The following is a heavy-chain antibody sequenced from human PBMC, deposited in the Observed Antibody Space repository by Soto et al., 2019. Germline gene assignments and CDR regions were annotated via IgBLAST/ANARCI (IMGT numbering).Heavy chain of an antibody. D-gene: IGHD3-3*01. V-gene: IGHV3-23*01. J-gene: IGHJ6*02. Sequence: EVQLLESGGGLVQPGGSLRLSCAASGFTFSSYAMSWVRQAPGKGLEWVPAISGSGGSTYYADSVKGRFTISRDNSKNTLYLQMNSLRAEDTAVYYCARAPYYDFWSGYAIDYYYYGMDVWGQGTTVTVSS. CDR2: ISGSGGST. CDR3: ARAPYYDFWSGYAIDYYYYGMDV. CDR1: GFTFSSYA.